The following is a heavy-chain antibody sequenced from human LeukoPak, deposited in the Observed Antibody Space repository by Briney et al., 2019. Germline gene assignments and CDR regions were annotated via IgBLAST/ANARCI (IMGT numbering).Heavy chain of an antibody. J-gene: IGHJ5*02. Sequence: QPGGSLRLSCAASGFTFSSSAMTWVRQAPGKGLEWVSSLTGGSDNSEHADSVKGRFSISRDNSKNTLYLQMNSLTAEDTAVYYCVRGWQQLGSWGRGTLVTVSS. CDR1: GFTFSSSA. V-gene: IGHV3-23*01. CDR2: LTGGSDNS. D-gene: IGHD1-1*01. CDR3: VRGWQQLGS.